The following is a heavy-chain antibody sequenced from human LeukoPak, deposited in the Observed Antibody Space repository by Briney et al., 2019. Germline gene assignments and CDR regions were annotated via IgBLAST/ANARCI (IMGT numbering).Heavy chain of an antibody. V-gene: IGHV3-30*03. J-gene: IGHJ3*02. CDR1: GFTFSSYG. D-gene: IGHD5-18*01. Sequence: GGSLRLSCAASGFTFSSYGMHWVRQAPGKGLEWVAVISYDGSNKYYADSVKGRFTISRDNSKNTMYLQMNSLRAEDTAVYYCARSAEGYSYGHAFDIWGQGTMVTVSS. CDR2: ISYDGSNK. CDR3: ARSAEGYSYGHAFDI.